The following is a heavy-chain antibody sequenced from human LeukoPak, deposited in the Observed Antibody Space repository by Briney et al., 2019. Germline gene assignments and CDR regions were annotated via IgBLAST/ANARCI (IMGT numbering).Heavy chain of an antibody. CDR2: INPGNGDT. J-gene: IGHJ4*02. V-gene: IGHV1-3*01. Sequence: GASVKVSCKASGYALTNSAIHWVRQAPGHSPQWMGWINPGNGDTKYSPRFQGRVTITRGTSASTTYMELSSLRSEDTAVYYCAARPGIEAAGFDYWGQGTLVTVTS. CDR1: GYALTNSA. CDR3: AARPGIEAAGFDY. D-gene: IGHD6-25*01.